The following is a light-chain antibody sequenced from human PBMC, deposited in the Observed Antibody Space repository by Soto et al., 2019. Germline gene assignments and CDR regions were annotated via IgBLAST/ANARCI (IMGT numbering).Light chain of an antibody. CDR3: SSYTSSSTYV. Sequence: QSVLTQPAHVSGSPGQSITISCTGTSSDVGGYNYVSWYQQHPGKAPKLMIYEVSNRPSGISNRFSGSKSGNTASLTISGLQAGDEGEDYCSSYTSSSTYVCGTGTKVTVL. J-gene: IGLJ1*01. V-gene: IGLV2-14*01. CDR2: EVS. CDR1: SSDVGGYNY.